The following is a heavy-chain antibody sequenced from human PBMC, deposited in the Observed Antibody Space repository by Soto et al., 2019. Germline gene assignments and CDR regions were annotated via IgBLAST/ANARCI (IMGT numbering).Heavy chain of an antibody. CDR1: GFSLSTGGVA. D-gene: IGHD6-13*01. Sequence: QITLKESGPTLVTPTQTLTLTCSFSGFSLSTGGVAVNWIRQSPGKAPEWLALIYWDGDTRYRPSLKNRLAITKDTSKNQVVLSMTDMDPVYTAIYYWAHRLITGAGTSFDFWGQGTLVTVSS. J-gene: IGHJ4*02. CDR2: IYWDGDT. CDR3: AHRLITGAGTSFDF. V-gene: IGHV2-5*02.